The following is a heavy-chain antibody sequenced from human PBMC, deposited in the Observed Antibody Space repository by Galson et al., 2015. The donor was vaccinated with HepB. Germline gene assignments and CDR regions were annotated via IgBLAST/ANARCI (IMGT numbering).Heavy chain of an antibody. D-gene: IGHD6-13*01. CDR2: IWYDGSNK. CDR1: GFTFSSYG. CDR3: ARGGPYSSSWYYGAFDI. J-gene: IGHJ3*02. V-gene: IGHV3-33*01. Sequence: SLRLSCAASGFTFSSYGMHWVRQAPGKGLEWVAVIWYDGSNKYYADPVKGRFTISRDNSKNTLYLQMNSLRAEDTAVYYCARGGPYSSSWYYGAFDIWGQGTMVTVSS.